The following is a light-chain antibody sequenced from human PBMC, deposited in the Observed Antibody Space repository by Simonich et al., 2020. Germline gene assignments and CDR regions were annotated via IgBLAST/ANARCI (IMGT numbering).Light chain of an antibody. CDR1: NIGSKS. J-gene: IGLJ2*01. CDR2: DDS. V-gene: IGLV3-21*03. CDR3: QVWDSSSDVV. Sequence: SYVLTQPPSVSVAPGKTARITCGGNNIGSKSVHWYQQKPGQAPVLVVYDDSDRPAGIPERFAGANSGNTATLTISGDEAGDEADYYGQVWDSSSDVVFGGGTKLTVL.